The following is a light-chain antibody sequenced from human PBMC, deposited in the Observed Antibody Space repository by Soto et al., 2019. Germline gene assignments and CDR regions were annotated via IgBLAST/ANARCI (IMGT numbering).Light chain of an antibody. CDR3: QHYNSYSPA. Sequence: DIQMTQSPSTLSASVGDRVTITCRARQSISGWLAWYQQKPGKAPKLLIFDASSLESGVPSRFSGSVSGTEFPLTISSLQPDDFATYYCQHYNSYSPAFAQGTKVEIK. J-gene: IGKJ1*01. CDR1: QSISGW. V-gene: IGKV1-5*01. CDR2: DAS.